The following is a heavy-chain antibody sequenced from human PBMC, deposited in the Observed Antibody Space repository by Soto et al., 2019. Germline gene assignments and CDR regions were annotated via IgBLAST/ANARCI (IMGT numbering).Heavy chain of an antibody. Sequence: EVQMLESGGGLVQPGGSLRLSCAASGFTFSTYAMSWVRQAPGKGLEWVSAISGRGHNTFYVDSVRGRFTISRDNSKDTVYLQLDTLRCADTGVYYCAQVSWVTMRVEVYDCYFDPWGRGTLVTVSS. D-gene: IGHD3-22*01. CDR2: ISGRGHNT. CDR1: GFTFSTYA. J-gene: IGHJ2*01. CDR3: AQVSWVTMRVEVYDCYFDP. V-gene: IGHV3-23*01.